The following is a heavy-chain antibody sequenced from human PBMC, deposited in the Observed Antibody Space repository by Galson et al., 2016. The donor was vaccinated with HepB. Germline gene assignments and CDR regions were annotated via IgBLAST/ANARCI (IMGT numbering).Heavy chain of an antibody. J-gene: IGHJ4*02. CDR1: GQSLSSTGVA. CDR2: IYWDDDT. CDR3: ALLGDDSGSRGFFDY. V-gene: IGHV2-5*05. Sequence: PALVKPPQTLTLTCNLSGQSLSSTGVAVGWIRQSPGRALEWLAVIYWDDDTRYAPFLCSRLTVTRDTSTSQVVLSLINVGPADTATYFCALLGDDSGSRGFFDYWGPGTRVTVSS. D-gene: IGHD3-16*01.